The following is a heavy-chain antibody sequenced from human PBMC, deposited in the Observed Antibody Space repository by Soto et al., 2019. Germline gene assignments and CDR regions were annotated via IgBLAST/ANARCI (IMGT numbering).Heavy chain of an antibody. Sequence: EVQLVESGGGLVQPGGSVRLSCAASGFDFSKFWMHWVRLRPGKGLVHVSRIDFSGGATDYADSVKGRFTISRDNATNTLYLQMDSLRPEDTAVYYCIRGGYNYGITSAEPQQAFGIWGQGTKVTVSS. CDR3: IRGGYNYGITSAEPQQAFGI. D-gene: IGHD5-18*01. V-gene: IGHV3-74*01. CDR1: GFDFSKFW. J-gene: IGHJ3*02. CDR2: IDFSGGAT.